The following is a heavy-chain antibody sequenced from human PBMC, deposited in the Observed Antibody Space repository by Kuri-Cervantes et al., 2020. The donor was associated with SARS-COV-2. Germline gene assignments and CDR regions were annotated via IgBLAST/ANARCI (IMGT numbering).Heavy chain of an antibody. CDR2: VYSSDART. D-gene: IGHD3-3*01. V-gene: IGHV3-23*05. CDR1: GFSFSNYA. CDR3: AKVGLAQNDSWSGYYTG. J-gene: IGHJ4*02. Sequence: GESLKISCAASGFSFSNYAMSWVRQAPGRGLEWVAVVYSSDARTYYADSAKGRFSISRDNSKNTVYLQMNSLRVEDTAVYYCAKVGLAQNDSWSGYYTGWGQGTLVTVSS.